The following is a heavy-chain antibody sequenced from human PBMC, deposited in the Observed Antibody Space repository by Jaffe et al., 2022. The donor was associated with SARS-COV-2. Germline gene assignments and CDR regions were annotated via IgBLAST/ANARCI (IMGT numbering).Heavy chain of an antibody. J-gene: IGHJ6*02. D-gene: IGHD6-6*01. CDR3: AKEPYSSSYYYYGMDV. CDR1: GFTFSSYG. CDR2: ISYDGSNK. Sequence: QVQLVESGGGVVQPGRSLRLSCAASGFTFSSYGMHWVRQAPGKGLEWVAVISYDGSNKYYADSVKGRFTISRDNSKNTLYLQMNSLRAEDTAVYYCAKEPYSSSYYYYGMDVWGQGTTVTVSS. V-gene: IGHV3-30*18.